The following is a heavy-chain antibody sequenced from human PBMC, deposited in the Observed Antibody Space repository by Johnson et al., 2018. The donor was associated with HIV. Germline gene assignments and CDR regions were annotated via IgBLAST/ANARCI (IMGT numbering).Heavy chain of an antibody. J-gene: IGHJ3*02. D-gene: IGHD2-2*01. CDR2: ISYDGSNK. CDR3: AKDSSSRMGFPGFDI. Sequence: QVQLVESGGGLVQPGGSLRLSCAASGFTVSSNYMSWVRQAPGKGLEWVAVISYDGSNKYYADSVKGRFTISRDNSKNTLYLQMNSLRAEDTAVYYCAKDSSSRMGFPGFDIWGPGTMVTVSS. V-gene: IGHV3-30*18. CDR1: GFTVSSNY.